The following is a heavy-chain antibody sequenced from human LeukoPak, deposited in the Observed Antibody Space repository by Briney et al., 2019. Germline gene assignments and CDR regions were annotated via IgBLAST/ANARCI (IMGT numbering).Heavy chain of an antibody. CDR1: GFTFSSYW. CDR2: IKRDGSEK. D-gene: IGHD2-15*01. Sequence: GGSLRLSCAASGFTFSSYWMTWVRQAAGKGLEWVGNIKRDGSEKYYVDSVKGRFTISRDNAKNSLYLQMNSLRAEDTAVYYCARPGYCSGDTCYVAFDIWGQGTMVTVSS. J-gene: IGHJ3*02. V-gene: IGHV3-7*01. CDR3: ARPGYCSGDTCYVAFDI.